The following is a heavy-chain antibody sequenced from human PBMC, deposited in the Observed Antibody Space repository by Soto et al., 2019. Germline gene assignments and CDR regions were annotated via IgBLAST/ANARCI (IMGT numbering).Heavy chain of an antibody. D-gene: IGHD2-15*01. CDR1: GFTFSSYG. Sequence: HPGGSLRLSCAASGFTFSSYGMHWVRQAPGKGLEWVAVIWYDGSNKYYADSVKGRFTISRDNSKNTLYLQMNSLRAEDTAVYYCARALLPHTNDYYYGMDVWGQGTTVTVSS. J-gene: IGHJ6*02. V-gene: IGHV3-33*01. CDR3: ARALLPHTNDYYYGMDV. CDR2: IWYDGSNK.